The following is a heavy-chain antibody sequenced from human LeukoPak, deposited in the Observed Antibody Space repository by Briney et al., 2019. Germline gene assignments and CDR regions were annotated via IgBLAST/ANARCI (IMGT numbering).Heavy chain of an antibody. V-gene: IGHV4-34*01. J-gene: IGHJ5*02. CDR3: ARDRTDYGDYGNWFDP. CDR2: INHSGNT. CDR1: GGSFSGYY. Sequence: SETLSLTCAVYGGSFSGYYWSWIRQPPGKGLEWIGEINHSGNTNYNPSLKSRVTISVDTSKNQFSLKLKSVTAADTAVYYCARDRTDYGDYGNWFDPWGQGTLVTASS. D-gene: IGHD4-17*01.